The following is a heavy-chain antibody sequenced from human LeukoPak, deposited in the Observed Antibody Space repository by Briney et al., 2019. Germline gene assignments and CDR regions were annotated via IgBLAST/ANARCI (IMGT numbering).Heavy chain of an antibody. D-gene: IGHD4-23*01. CDR2: IIPIFGTA. Sequence: ASVKVSCKASGGTFSSYAISWVRQAPGQGLEWMGGIIPIFGTANYAQKFQGRVTITADESTSTAYMELSSLRSEDTAVSYCARAPYGGNPVDYWGQGTLVTVSS. CDR3: ARAPYGGNPVDY. J-gene: IGHJ4*02. CDR1: GGTFSSYA. V-gene: IGHV1-69*13.